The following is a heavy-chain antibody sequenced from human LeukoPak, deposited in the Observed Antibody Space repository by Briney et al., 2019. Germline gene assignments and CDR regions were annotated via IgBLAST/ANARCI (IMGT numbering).Heavy chain of an antibody. CDR2: ISSSGSTI. CDR1: GFTFSSCE. Sequence: GGSLRLSCAASGFTFSSCEMNWVRQAPGKGLEWVSYISSSGSTIYYADSVKGRFTISRDNAKNSLYLQMNSLRAEDTAVYYCARDASYDSSGKTLHRDYWGQGTLVTVSS. V-gene: IGHV3-48*03. CDR3: ARDASYDSSGKTLHRDY. J-gene: IGHJ4*02. D-gene: IGHD3-22*01.